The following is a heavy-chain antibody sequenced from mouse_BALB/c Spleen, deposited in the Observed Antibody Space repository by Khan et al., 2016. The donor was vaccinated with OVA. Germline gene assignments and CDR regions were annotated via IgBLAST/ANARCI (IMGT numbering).Heavy chain of an antibody. CDR2: IAPANGNT. V-gene: IGHV14-3*02. J-gene: IGHJ1*01. CDR1: GFNIKDTY. CDR3: ARPSYDPRDFEV. Sequence: VQLKQSGAELVKPGASVKLSCTASGFNIKDTYLHWVKQRPEQGLEWLGRIAPANGNTQYDPKFQGKATLTSDTSSNTAYLQLNSLTSEDTAVYYCARPSYDPRDFEVWGAGTTVTVSS. D-gene: IGHD2-3*01.